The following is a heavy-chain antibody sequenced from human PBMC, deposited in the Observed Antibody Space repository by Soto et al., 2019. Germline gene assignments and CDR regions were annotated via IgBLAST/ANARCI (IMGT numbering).Heavy chain of an antibody. Sequence: GGSLRLSCAASGFTFSSYSMNWVRQAPGKGLEWVSYISSSSSTIYYADSVKGRFTISRDNAKNSLYLQMNSLRDEDTAVYYCARRQQLPQIHYYYYYGMDVWGQGTTVTVSS. CDR2: ISSSSSTI. J-gene: IGHJ6*02. CDR1: GFTFSSYS. CDR3: ARRQQLPQIHYYYYYGMDV. D-gene: IGHD6-13*01. V-gene: IGHV3-48*02.